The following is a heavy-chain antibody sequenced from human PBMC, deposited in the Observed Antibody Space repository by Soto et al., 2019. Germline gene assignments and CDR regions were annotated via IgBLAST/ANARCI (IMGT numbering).Heavy chain of an antibody. CDR3: AKRRGAGGHFDY. CDR2: VSIGGST. V-gene: IGHV3-23*01. J-gene: IGHJ4*02. D-gene: IGHD2-15*01. CDR1: GFTFSSYA. Sequence: PGGSMRLSCAASGFTFSSYAMGWVRRGPGKGLEWVAVVSIGGSTHYADSVRGRFTISRDNSKNTPSLQMNSLTAEDTAVYFCAKRRGAGGHFDYWGQGALVTVSS.